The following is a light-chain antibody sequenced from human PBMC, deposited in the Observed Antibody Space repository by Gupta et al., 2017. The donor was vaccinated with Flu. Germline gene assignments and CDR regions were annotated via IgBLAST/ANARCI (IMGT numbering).Light chain of an antibody. V-gene: IGLV2-8*01. CDR1: SSDVGADNS. CDR2: EVT. Sequence: SAIISCTGRSSDVGADNSVSWYQQYPGRAPKLLIYEVTKRPSGVPDRFSGSKSGNTAALTVSGRQTEDEAVYYCCSHAGNCNVMFGGGTKLTVV. J-gene: IGLJ3*02. CDR3: CSHAGNCNVM.